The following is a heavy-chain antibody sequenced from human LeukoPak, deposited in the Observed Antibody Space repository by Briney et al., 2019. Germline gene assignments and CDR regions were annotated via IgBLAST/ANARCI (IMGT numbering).Heavy chain of an antibody. Sequence: SETLSLTCTVSGGSISSSSYYWGWIRQPPGKGLEWIGSIYYSGSTYYNPSLKSRVTISVDTSKNQFSLKLSSVTAADTAVYYCARYGDGEYYFDYWGQGTLVTVSS. J-gene: IGHJ4*02. V-gene: IGHV4-39*07. CDR3: ARYGDGEYYFDY. CDR2: IYYSGST. D-gene: IGHD4-17*01. CDR1: GGSISSSSYY.